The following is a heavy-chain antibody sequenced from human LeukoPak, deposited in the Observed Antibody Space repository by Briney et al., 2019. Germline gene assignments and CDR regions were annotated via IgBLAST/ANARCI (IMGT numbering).Heavy chain of an antibody. V-gene: IGHV4-39*01. CDR2: IYYNGNA. Sequence: SETLSLTCTVSGVSISTSSYYWGWLRQPPGTGLEWIGSIYYNGNAYYNPSLRSRVTISVDTSENQFSLKLNSVTAADTAVYHCARVGYCSGGSCYSGRFDPWGQGTLVTVSS. J-gene: IGHJ5*02. CDR3: ARVGYCSGGSCYSGRFDP. CDR1: GVSISTSSYY. D-gene: IGHD2-15*01.